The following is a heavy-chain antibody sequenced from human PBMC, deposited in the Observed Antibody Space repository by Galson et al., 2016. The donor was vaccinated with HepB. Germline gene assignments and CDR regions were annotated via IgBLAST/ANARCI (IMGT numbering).Heavy chain of an antibody. CDR2: IGYDGSEK. CDR1: GFSFSEFG. CDR3: AGSYLGRKGASDI. D-gene: IGHD1-26*01. V-gene: IGHV3-33*03. Sequence: SLRLSCAASGFSFSEFGMHWVRQAPGKGLEWVALIGYDGSEKYYADSVKGRFTISRDNSKNTVFLQMNSLRAEDTAVYYCAGSYLGRKGASDIWGQGTMVTVSS. J-gene: IGHJ3*02.